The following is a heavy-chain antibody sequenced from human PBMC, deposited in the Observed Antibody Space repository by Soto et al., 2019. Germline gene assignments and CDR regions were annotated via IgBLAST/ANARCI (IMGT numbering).Heavy chain of an antibody. CDR1: GGYFSGYY. CDR2: INHSGST. J-gene: IGHJ3*02. Sequence: QVQLQQWGAGLLKPSETLSLTCAVYGGYFSGYYWSWIRQPPGKGLEWIGEINHSGSTNYNPSLKSRVTISVDPSKTQFSLKLTSLTAADTAVYYRARGECSGGSCSFFDMWGQGTMVTFSS. V-gene: IGHV4-34*01. CDR3: ARGECSGGSCSFFDM. D-gene: IGHD2-15*01.